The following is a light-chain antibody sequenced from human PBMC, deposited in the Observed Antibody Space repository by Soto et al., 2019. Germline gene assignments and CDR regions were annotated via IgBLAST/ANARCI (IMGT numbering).Light chain of an antibody. CDR2: DAS. Sequence: EIELTQSPATLSLSPGERATLSCRASQSVSSYLAWYQQKPGQAPRLLIYDASNRATGIPARFTGSGSGTDFTLTISSLEPEDLAVYYCQQRSNWPLFTFGPGTKVDI. CDR1: QSVSSY. CDR3: QQRSNWPLFT. J-gene: IGKJ3*01. V-gene: IGKV3-11*01.